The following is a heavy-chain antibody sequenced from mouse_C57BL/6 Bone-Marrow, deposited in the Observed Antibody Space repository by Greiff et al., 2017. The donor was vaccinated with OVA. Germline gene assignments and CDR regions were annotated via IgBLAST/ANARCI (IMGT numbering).Heavy chain of an antibody. Sequence: EVMLVESGGGLVKPGGSLKLSCAASGFTFSSYAMSWVRQTPEKRLEWVATISDGGSYTYYPDNVKGRFTISRDNAKNNLYLQMSHLKSEDTAMYYCAREPSYYYGSSLYYAMDYWGQGTSVTVSS. CDR2: ISDGGSYT. V-gene: IGHV5-4*01. D-gene: IGHD1-1*01. CDR1: GFTFSSYA. J-gene: IGHJ4*01. CDR3: AREPSYYYGSSLYYAMDY.